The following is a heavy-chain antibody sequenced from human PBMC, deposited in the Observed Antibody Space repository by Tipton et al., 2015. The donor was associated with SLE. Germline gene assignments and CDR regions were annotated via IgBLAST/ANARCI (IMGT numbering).Heavy chain of an antibody. J-gene: IGHJ6*02. CDR2: MTPNSGHT. Sequence: QSGAEVKQPGASVKVSCKASGYTFANYDINWVRQATGQGLEWMGWMTPNSGHTGYAQKFQGRVTMTRNTSISTAYMELRSLRSEDTAVYYCARGIVIGTVSFGVNVGGQGTPVFVSS. CDR1: GYTFANYD. D-gene: IGHD2/OR15-2a*01. V-gene: IGHV1-8*01. CDR3: ARGIVIGTVSFGVNV.